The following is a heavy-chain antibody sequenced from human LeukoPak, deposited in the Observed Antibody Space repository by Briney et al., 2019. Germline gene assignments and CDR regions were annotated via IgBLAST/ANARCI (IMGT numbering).Heavy chain of an antibody. J-gene: IGHJ4*02. D-gene: IGHD2-21*02. V-gene: IGHV4-59*01. CDR1: GGSISSYY. CDR2: IYYSGST. CDR3: ARTTAITPYFDY. Sequence: PSETLPLTCTVSGGSISSYYWSWIWQPPGKGLEWIGYIYYSGSTNYNPSLKSRVTISVDTSKNQFSLKLSSVTAADTAVYYCARTTAITPYFDYWGQGTLVTVSS.